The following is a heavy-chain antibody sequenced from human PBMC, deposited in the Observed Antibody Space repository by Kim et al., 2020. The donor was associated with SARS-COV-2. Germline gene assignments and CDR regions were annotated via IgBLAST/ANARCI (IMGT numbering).Heavy chain of an antibody. CDR3: MKGGWGWIWDH. CDR2: IDGSDGTT. CDR1: GFTFTGYA. Sequence: GGSLRFSCTTSGFTFTGYAMSWVRQAPGKGLEWVSSIDGSDGTTYYVDSVKGRFTISRDKSKNTLYLQMNSLRADDTAVYYCMKGGWGWIWDHWGQGT. J-gene: IGHJ4*02. D-gene: IGHD2-2*03. V-gene: IGHV3-23*01.